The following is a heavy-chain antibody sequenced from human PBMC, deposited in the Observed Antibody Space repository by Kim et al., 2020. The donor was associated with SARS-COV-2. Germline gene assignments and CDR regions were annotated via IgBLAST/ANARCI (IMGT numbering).Heavy chain of an antibody. V-gene: IGHV4-59*13. D-gene: IGHD3-9*01. CDR2: IYYSGST. CDR3: ARAGDKGLRYFDSLSMDY. J-gene: IGHJ4*02. Sequence: SETLSLTCTVSGGSISSYYWSWIRQPPGKGLEWIGYIYYSGSTNYNPSLKSRVTISVDTSKNQFSLKLSSVTAADTAVYYCARAGDKGLRYFDSLSMDYWGQGTLVTVSS. CDR1: GGSISSYY.